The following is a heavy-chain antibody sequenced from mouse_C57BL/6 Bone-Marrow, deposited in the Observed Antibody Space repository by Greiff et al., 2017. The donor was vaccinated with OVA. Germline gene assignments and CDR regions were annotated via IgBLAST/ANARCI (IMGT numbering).Heavy chain of an antibody. V-gene: IGHV5-4*01. CDR2: ISDGGSYT. J-gene: IGHJ3*01. Sequence: DVQLVESGGGLVKPGGSLKLSCAASGFTFSSYAMSWVRQTPEKRLEWVATISDGGSYTYYPDNVKGRFTISRDNAKNNLYLQMSHLKSEDTAMYYCARQNGYYVGFAYWGQGTLVTVSA. D-gene: IGHD2-3*01. CDR1: GFTFSSYA. CDR3: ARQNGYYVGFAY.